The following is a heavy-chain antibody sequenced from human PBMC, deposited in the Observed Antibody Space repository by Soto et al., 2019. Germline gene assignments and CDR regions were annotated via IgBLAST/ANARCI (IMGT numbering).Heavy chain of an antibody. CDR2: INHSGST. CDR3: ARGGGKYSSSSQYYYYYGMDV. J-gene: IGHJ6*02. V-gene: IGHV4-34*01. Sequence: SETLSLTCAVYGGSFSGYYWSWIRQPPGKGLEWIGEINHSGSTNYNPSLKGRVTISVDTSKNQFSLKLSSVTAADTAVYYCARGGGKYSSSSQYYYYYGMDVWAQGTTVTV. CDR1: GGSFSGYY. D-gene: IGHD6-6*01.